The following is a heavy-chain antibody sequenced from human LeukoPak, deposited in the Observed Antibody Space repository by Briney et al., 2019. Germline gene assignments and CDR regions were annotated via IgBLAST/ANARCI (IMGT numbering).Heavy chain of an antibody. CDR3: AREAGYNEEFDY. CDR1: GGSVSSGSYY. D-gene: IGHD5-24*01. Sequence: SETLSLTCTVSGGSVSSGSYYWSWIRQPPGKGLEWIGYIYYSGSTNYNPSLKSRVTISVDTSKNQFSLKLSSVTAADTAVYYCAREAGYNEEFDYWGQGTLVTVSS. V-gene: IGHV4-61*01. CDR2: IYYSGST. J-gene: IGHJ4*02.